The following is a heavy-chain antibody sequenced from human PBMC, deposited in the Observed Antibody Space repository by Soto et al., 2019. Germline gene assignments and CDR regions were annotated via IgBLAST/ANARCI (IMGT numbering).Heavy chain of an antibody. CDR3: ARVRTEYAGLDY. V-gene: IGHV4-59*12. D-gene: IGHD2-2*01. CDR1: GGSISSYY. Sequence: SETLSLTCTVSGGSISSYYWSWIRQPPGKGLEWIGYIYYSGSTNYNPSLKSRVAISLDTSKNQFSLKLTSVTAADTAVYFCARVRTEYAGLDYWGQGTLVTVSS. CDR2: IYYSGST. J-gene: IGHJ4*02.